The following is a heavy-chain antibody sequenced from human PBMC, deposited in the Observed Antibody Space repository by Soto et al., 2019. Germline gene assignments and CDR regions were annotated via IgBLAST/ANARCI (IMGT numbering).Heavy chain of an antibody. J-gene: IGHJ6*02. CDR2: INPNSGGT. CDR1: GYTFTGYY. V-gene: IGHV1-2*02. D-gene: IGHD3-22*01. CDR3: ARSAPFGYYDSSGHSVRALYYYGMDV. Sequence: ASLKVSCKASGYTFTGYYMHWVRQAPGQGLEWMGWINPNSGGTNYAQKFQGRVTMTRDTSISTAYMELSRLRSDDAAVYYCARSAPFGYYDSSGHSVRALYYYGMDVWGQGTTVTVSS.